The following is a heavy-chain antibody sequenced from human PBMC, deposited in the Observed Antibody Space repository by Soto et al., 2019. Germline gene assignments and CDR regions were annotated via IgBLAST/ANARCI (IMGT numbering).Heavy chain of an antibody. CDR2: IIPIFGTA. V-gene: IGHV1-69*01. D-gene: IGHD2-2*01. CDR3: ARAYCSSTSCYPPLVY. Sequence: QAPGQGLEWMGGIIPIFGTANYAQKFQGRVTITADESTSTAYMELSSLRSEDTAVYYCARAYCSSTSCYPPLVYWGQGTLVTVSS. J-gene: IGHJ4*02.